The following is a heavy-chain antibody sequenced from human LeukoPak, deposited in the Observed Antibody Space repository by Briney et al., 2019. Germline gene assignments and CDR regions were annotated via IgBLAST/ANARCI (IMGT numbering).Heavy chain of an antibody. CDR3: ATAKEALSSSWYLSVDY. D-gene: IGHD6-13*01. Sequence: GGSLRLSCAASGFTFSSYGMHWVRQAPGKGLEWVTVISYDGSYKYYADSVKGRFTISRDNSKNTLYLRMNSLRVEDTAVYYCATAKEALSSSWYLSVDYWGQGTLVTVSS. CDR2: ISYDGSYK. CDR1: GFTFSSYG. V-gene: IGHV3-30*03. J-gene: IGHJ4*02.